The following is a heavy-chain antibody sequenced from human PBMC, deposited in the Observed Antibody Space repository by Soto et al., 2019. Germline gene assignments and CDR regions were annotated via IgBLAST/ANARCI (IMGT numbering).Heavy chain of an antibody. Sequence: PGGSLRVSCAASGFTFSSYGMHWVRQAPGKGLEWVAVISYDGSNKYYADSVKGRFTISRDNSKNTLYLQMNSLRAEDTAVYYCAKSGSSSSFDYWGQGTLVTVSS. CDR3: AKSGSSSSFDY. D-gene: IGHD6-13*01. J-gene: IGHJ4*02. V-gene: IGHV3-30*18. CDR2: ISYDGSNK. CDR1: GFTFSSYG.